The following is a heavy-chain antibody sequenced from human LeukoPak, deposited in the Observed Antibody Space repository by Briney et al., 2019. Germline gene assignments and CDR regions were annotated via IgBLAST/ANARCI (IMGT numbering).Heavy chain of an antibody. CDR1: GFTFSSYA. D-gene: IGHD6-13*01. Sequence: PGGSLRLSCAASGFTFSSYAMSWVRQAPGKGLEWVSAISGSGGSTYYADSVKGRFTISRDNSKNTLYLQMNSLRAEDTAVYYCAKDRAGRSSSWYGQEYFNAFDIWGQGTMVTVSS. J-gene: IGHJ3*02. CDR2: ISGSGGST. CDR3: AKDRAGRSSSWYGQEYFNAFDI. V-gene: IGHV3-23*01.